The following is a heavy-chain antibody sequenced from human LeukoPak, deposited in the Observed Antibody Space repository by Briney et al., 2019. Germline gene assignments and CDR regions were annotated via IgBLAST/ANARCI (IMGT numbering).Heavy chain of an antibody. Sequence: GGSLRLSCAASGFTFSDYYMSWIRQAPGKGLEWVSYISSSGSTIYYADSVKGRFTISRDNAKNSLYLQMNSLRAEDTAVYYCARARYYDFWSGYYTGPGYYYYYMDVWGKGTTVTVSS. V-gene: IGHV3-11*04. D-gene: IGHD3-3*01. J-gene: IGHJ6*03. CDR3: ARARYYDFWSGYYTGPGYYYYYMDV. CDR1: GFTFSDYY. CDR2: ISSSGSTI.